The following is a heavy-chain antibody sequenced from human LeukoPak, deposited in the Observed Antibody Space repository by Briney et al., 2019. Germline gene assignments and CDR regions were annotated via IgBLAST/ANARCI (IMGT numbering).Heavy chain of an antibody. Sequence: MPSETLSLTCTVSGYSISSGYYWGWIRQPPGKGLEWIGSIYHSGSTYYNPSLKSRVTISVDTSKNQFSLKLSSVTAADTAVYYCARDMVDWGQGTLVTVSS. V-gene: IGHV4-38-2*02. D-gene: IGHD4/OR15-4a*01. CDR2: IYHSGST. CDR3: ARDMVD. J-gene: IGHJ4*02. CDR1: GYSISSGYY.